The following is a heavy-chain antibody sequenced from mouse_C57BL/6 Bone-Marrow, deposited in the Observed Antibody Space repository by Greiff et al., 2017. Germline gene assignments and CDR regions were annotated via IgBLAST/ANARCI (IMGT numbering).Heavy chain of an antibody. J-gene: IGHJ2*01. D-gene: IGHD1-1*01. CDR2: ISSGSSTI. CDR1: GFTFSDYG. CDR3: ASEGTTVVSYYFDY. Sequence: EVQLVESGGGLVKPGGSLKLSCAASGFTFSDYGMHWVRQAPEKGLEWVAYISSGSSTIYYADTVKGRFTISRDNAKNTLFLQMTSLRSEDTAMYYCASEGTTVVSYYFDYWGQGTTLTVSS. V-gene: IGHV5-17*01.